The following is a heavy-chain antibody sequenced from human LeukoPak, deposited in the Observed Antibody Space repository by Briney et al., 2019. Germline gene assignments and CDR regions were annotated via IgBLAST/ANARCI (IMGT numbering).Heavy chain of an antibody. Sequence: SETLFLTCTVSGGSVSSGSYYWSWIRQPPGTGLEWIGYIYYSGSTNYSPSLKSRVTISVDTSKNQFSLKLSSVTAADTAVYYCARERGRWLQPFDYWGQGTLVTVSS. CDR1: GGSVSSGSYY. CDR2: IYYSGST. D-gene: IGHD5-24*01. V-gene: IGHV4-61*01. CDR3: ARERGRWLQPFDY. J-gene: IGHJ4*02.